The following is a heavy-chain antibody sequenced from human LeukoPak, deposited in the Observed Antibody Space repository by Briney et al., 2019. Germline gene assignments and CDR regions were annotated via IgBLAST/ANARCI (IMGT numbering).Heavy chain of an antibody. J-gene: IGHJ4*02. CDR1: GFTFSSYA. CDR3: ARASDYRFYY. D-gene: IGHD4-11*01. Sequence: PGGSLRLSCAASGFTFSSYAMHWVRQAPGKGLEWVAVISYDGSNKYYADSVKGRFTISRDNSKNTLYLQMNSLRAEDTAVYYCARASDYRFYYWGQGTLVTVSS. CDR2: ISYDGSNK. V-gene: IGHV3-30*04.